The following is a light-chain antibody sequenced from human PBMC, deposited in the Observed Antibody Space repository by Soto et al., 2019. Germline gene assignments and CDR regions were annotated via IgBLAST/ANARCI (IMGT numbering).Light chain of an antibody. J-gene: IGLJ3*02. CDR3: CSYAGSSTCV. CDR1: SSDVGSYNL. V-gene: IGLV2-23*01. Sequence: QSALTQPASVSGSPGQSITISCTGTSSDVGSYNLVSWYQRHPGKAPKLIIYEDNKRPSGVSNRFSGSKSGNTASLTISGLQAEDEADYYCCSYAGSSTCVFGGGTKVTVL. CDR2: EDN.